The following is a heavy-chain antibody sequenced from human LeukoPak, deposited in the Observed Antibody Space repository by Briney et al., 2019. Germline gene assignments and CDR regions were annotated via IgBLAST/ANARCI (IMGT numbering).Heavy chain of an antibody. D-gene: IGHD3-9*01. Sequence: GGSLRLSCAASGFTFSNYPMSWVRQAPGKGLEWFSGISVSGGTTYYADSVKGRFTISRDRPKNTLYLQMNSLRAEDTAVYYCAKGNILTGYNNPYYFDYWGRGTLVTVSS. V-gene: IGHV3-23*01. CDR1: GFTFSNYP. CDR3: AKGNILTGYNNPYYFDY. CDR2: ISVSGGTT. J-gene: IGHJ4*02.